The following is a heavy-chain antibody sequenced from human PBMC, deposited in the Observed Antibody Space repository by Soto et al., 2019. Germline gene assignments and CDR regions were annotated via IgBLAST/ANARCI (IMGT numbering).Heavy chain of an antibody. CDR1: GFTFSTYA. Sequence: EVQLLESGGGLVQPGGSLRLSCAASGFTFSTYAMSWVRQAPRKGLEWVSAISGNGGDYTYYADSVKGRFTISRDNSKTTLYPQMNSLGAEDTAVYYCVPLCRYCSTTTPSWGQGTLVTVSS. CDR3: VPLCRYCSTTTPS. J-gene: IGHJ4*02. D-gene: IGHD2-2*01. V-gene: IGHV3-23*01. CDR2: ISGNGGDYT.